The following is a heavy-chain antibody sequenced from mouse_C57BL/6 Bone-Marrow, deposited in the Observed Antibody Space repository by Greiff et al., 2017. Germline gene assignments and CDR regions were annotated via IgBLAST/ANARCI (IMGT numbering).Heavy chain of an antibody. D-gene: IGHD1-1*01. V-gene: IGHV2-2*01. J-gene: IGHJ1*03. CDR2: IWSDGST. CDR1: GFSLTSYG. Sequence: VMLVESGPGLVQPSQSLSITCTVSGFSLTSYGLHWVRQSPGKGLEWLGVIWSDGSTDYNAAFISRLSISKDNSKSQVFFKMNSLQADDTAIYYCASYSWLWYVDVWGTGTTVTVSS. CDR3: ASYSWLWYVDV.